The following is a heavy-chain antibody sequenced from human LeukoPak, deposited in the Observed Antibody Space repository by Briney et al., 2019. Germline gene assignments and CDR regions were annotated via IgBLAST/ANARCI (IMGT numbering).Heavy chain of an antibody. Sequence: PGGSLRLSCAASGFTFSSYWMSWVRQAPGKGLEWVANIKQDGSEKYYVDSVKGRFTISRDNAKNSLYLQMNSLRAEDTAVYYCARKGDYGGTSLWRLNPITANAFDIWGQGTMVTVSS. CDR2: IKQDGSEK. J-gene: IGHJ3*02. D-gene: IGHD4-23*01. CDR1: GFTFSSYW. CDR3: ARKGDYGGTSLWRLNPITANAFDI. V-gene: IGHV3-7*01.